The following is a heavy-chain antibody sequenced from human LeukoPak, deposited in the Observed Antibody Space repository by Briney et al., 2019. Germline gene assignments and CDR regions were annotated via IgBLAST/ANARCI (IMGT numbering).Heavy chain of an antibody. CDR1: GGSISSSSYY. CDR2: IYYSGST. Sequence: PSETLSLTCTVSGGSISSSSYYWGWLRQPPGKGLEWIGSIYYSGSTYYNPSLKSRVTISVDTSKNQFSLKLSSVTAADTAVYYCARPVSPSGILWYGMDVWGQGTTVTVSS. CDR3: ARPVSPSGILWYGMDV. V-gene: IGHV4-39*01. J-gene: IGHJ6*02. D-gene: IGHD3-10*01.